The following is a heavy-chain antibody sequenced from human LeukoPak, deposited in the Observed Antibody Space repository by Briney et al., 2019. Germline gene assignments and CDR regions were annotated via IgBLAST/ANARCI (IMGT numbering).Heavy chain of an antibody. V-gene: IGHV4-39*01. CDR2: IYYSGNT. J-gene: IGHJ5*02. CDR1: GGSISSSSYY. CDR3: ASTKYSSSTFDP. Sequence: PSETLSLTSTVSGGSISSSSYYWDWIRQPPGKGLARIGSIYYSGNTNYNPCLKSRVTISVDTSKNQISLKLSSVTAADTAVYYCASTKYSSSTFDPWGQGTQVTVSS. D-gene: IGHD6-13*01.